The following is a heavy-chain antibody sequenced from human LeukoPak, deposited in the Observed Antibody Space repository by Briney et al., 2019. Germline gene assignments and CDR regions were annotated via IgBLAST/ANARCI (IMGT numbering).Heavy chain of an antibody. D-gene: IGHD3-22*01. J-gene: IGHJ4*02. CDR2: IYYSGST. V-gene: IGHV4-39*07. CDR1: GGSISSSSYY. Sequence: PSETLSLTCTVSGGSISSSSYYWGWIRQPPGKGLEWIGSIYYSGSTYYNPSLKSRVTISVDTSKNQFSLKLSSVTAADTAVYYCARGRARWLLLHWGQGTLVTVSS. CDR3: ARGRARWLLLH.